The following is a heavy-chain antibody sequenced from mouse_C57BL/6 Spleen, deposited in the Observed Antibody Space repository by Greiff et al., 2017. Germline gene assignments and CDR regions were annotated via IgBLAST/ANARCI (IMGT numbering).Heavy chain of an antibody. CDR2: IDPSDSYT. Sequence: QVQLQQPGAELVKPGASVKLSCKASGYTFTSYWMQWVKQRPGQGLEWIGEIDPSDSYTNYNQKFKGKATLTVDTSSSTAYMQLSSLTSEDSAVYYCARYYYGSSGCDYWGQGTTLPVSS. CDR1: GYTFTSYW. CDR3: ARYYYGSSGCDY. J-gene: IGHJ2*01. V-gene: IGHV1-50*01. D-gene: IGHD1-1*01.